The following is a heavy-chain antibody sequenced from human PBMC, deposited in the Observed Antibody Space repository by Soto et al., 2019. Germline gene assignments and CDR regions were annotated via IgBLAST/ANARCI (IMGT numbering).Heavy chain of an antibody. CDR3: ARGLLRLGWFDP. CDR1: GFTFSSYA. Sequence: EVQLLESGGGLVQPGGSLRLSCAASGFTFSSYARGWARQPPGRGLEWVSAISGRGGSTYYADSVKGRFTISRDNSKNTLYLQMNSLRAEDTAVYYCARGLLRLGWFDPWGQGTLVTVSS. J-gene: IGHJ5*02. D-gene: IGHD1-26*01. V-gene: IGHV3-23*01. CDR2: ISGRGGST.